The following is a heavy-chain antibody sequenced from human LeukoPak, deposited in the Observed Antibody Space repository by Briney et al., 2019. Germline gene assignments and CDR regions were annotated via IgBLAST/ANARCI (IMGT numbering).Heavy chain of an antibody. J-gene: IGHJ4*02. D-gene: IGHD5-12*01. CDR3: ARAGMVATRSGDY. Sequence: ASVKVSCKASGGTFSSYAISWVRQAPGQGLEWMGRIIPILGIANYAQKFQGRVTITADKSTSTAYMELSSLRSEDTAVYYCARAGMVATRSGDYWGQGTLVTVSS. CDR2: IIPILGIA. CDR1: GGTFSSYA. V-gene: IGHV1-69*04.